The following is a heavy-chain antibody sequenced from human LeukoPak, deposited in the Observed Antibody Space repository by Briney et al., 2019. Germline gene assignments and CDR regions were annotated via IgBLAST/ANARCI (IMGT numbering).Heavy chain of an antibody. CDR1: GFNLRAYT. CDR3: ARDDNWNDKPFDF. J-gene: IGHJ4*02. CDR2: ISTSSSYI. V-gene: IGHV3-21*01. Sequence: PGGSLRLSCAASGFNLRAYTMNWVRQAPGKGLEWVSSISTSSSYIYYADSVKGRLTISRDNAENSLYLQMHSLRVEDTALYYCARDDNWNDKPFDFWGQGTLVTVSS. D-gene: IGHD1-20*01.